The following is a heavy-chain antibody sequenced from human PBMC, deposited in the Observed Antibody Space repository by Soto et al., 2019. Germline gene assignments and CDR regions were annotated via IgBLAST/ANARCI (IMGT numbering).Heavy chain of an antibody. CDR2: ISAYNGNT. Sequence: GASVKVSCKASGYTFTSYGISWVRQAPGQGLEWMGWISAYNGNTNYAQKLQGRVTMTTDTSTSTAYMELRSLRSDDTAVYYCARLGRSSGYYKQDWFDTWGQGTMVTVSS. CDR3: ARLGRSSGYYKQDWFDT. J-gene: IGHJ5*02. D-gene: IGHD3-22*01. CDR1: GYTFTSYG. V-gene: IGHV1-18*01.